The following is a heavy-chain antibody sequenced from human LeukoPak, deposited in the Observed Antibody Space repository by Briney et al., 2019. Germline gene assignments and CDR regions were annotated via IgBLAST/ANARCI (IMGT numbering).Heavy chain of an antibody. CDR1: GFTFSSYW. CDR2: IKQDGSEK. V-gene: IGHV3-7*03. J-gene: IGHJ4*02. Sequence: GGSLRLSCAASGFTFSSYWMSWVRQAPGKGLEWVANIKQDGSEKYYVDSVKGRFTISRDNAKNSLYLQMNSLRAEDTAVYYCARFPPLLPRMVYVGYYFDCRGQGTLVTVSS. D-gene: IGHD2-8*01. CDR3: ARFPPLLPRMVYVGYYFDC.